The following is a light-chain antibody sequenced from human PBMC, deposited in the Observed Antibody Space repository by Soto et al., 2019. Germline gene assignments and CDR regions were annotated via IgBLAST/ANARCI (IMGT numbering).Light chain of an antibody. J-gene: IGKJ5*01. Sequence: EIGFTPSPSTLSFSPVERAPPSCRASQSVSSSYLAWYQQKPGQAPRLLLYGASSRATGIPDRFSGSGSGTDFTLTISGLQAEDFAVYFCQQYIRRPLSFGQGTRLEIK. CDR3: QQYIRRPLS. CDR1: QSVSSSY. CDR2: GAS. V-gene: IGKV3-20*01.